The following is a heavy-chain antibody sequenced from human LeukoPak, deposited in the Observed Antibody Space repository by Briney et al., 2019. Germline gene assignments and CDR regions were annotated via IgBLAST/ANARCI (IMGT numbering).Heavy chain of an antibody. CDR1: GFTFSSYG. Sequence: AGGSLRLSCAASGFTFSSYGMHWVRQAPGKGLEWVAFMRSDGNNQYYADSVKGRFTISRDNSKNTLFLQMNSLRAEDTAVYYCAKVIVAGDAFDIWGQGTMVTVSS. V-gene: IGHV3-30*02. CDR3: AKVIVAGDAFDI. CDR2: MRSDGNNQ. D-gene: IGHD5-12*01. J-gene: IGHJ3*02.